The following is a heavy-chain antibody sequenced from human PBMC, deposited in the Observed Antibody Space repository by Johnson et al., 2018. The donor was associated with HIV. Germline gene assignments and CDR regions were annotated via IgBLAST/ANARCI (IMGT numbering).Heavy chain of an antibody. Sequence: QVQLVECGGGLVQPGGSLRLSCAASGFTFSSYGIHWVRQAPGKGLEWVAVISDDGSNKYYANSVKGRFTISRDNAKNSLYLQMNSLRAEDTAMYYCARGPVMVRGVTDAFDIWGQGTMVTVSS. CDR2: ISDDGSNK. J-gene: IGHJ3*02. CDR3: ARGPVMVRGVTDAFDI. D-gene: IGHD3-10*01. CDR1: GFTFSSYG. V-gene: IGHV3-30*03.